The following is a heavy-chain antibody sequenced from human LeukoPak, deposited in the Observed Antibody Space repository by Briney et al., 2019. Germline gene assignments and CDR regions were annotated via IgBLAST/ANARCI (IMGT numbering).Heavy chain of an antibody. D-gene: IGHD5-12*01. CDR2: INPDSGGT. J-gene: IGHJ4*02. V-gene: IGHV1-2*06. Sequence: ASVKVSCKASGYPFTGYYLHWVRQAPGQGLEWMGRINPDSGGTDYEQKFQGRVTMTRDTSISTAYMELSRQRSDDTAVYYCARTSGYDFGTDFDYWGQGTLVTVSS. CDR1: GYPFTGYY. CDR3: ARTSGYDFGTDFDY.